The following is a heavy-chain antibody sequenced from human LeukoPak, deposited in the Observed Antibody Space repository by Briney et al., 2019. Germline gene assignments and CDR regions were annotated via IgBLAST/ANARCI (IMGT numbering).Heavy chain of an antibody. V-gene: IGHV1-69*13. D-gene: IGHD3-22*01. J-gene: IGHJ4*02. Sequence: SVKVSCKASGGTFSSYAISWVRQAPGQGLEWMGGIIPIFGTANYAQKFQGRVTITADESRSTAYMELSSLRSEDTAVYYCARDYYDSSGFSKLYGFDYWGQGTLVTVSS. CDR3: ARDYYDSSGFSKLYGFDY. CDR1: GGTFSSYA. CDR2: IIPIFGTA.